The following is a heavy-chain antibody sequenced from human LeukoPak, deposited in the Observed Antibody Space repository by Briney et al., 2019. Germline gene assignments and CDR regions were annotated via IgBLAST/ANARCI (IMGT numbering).Heavy chain of an antibody. V-gene: IGHV3-33*01. CDR3: ARDRGDYGNWFDP. J-gene: IGHJ5*02. Sequence: GGSLRLSCAASGFTFSSCGMHWVRQAPGKGLEWVAVIWYDGSNKYYADSVKGRFTISRDNSKNTLYLQMNSLRAEDTAVYYCARDRGDYGNWFDPWGQGTLVTVSS. D-gene: IGHD4-17*01. CDR1: GFTFSSCG. CDR2: IWYDGSNK.